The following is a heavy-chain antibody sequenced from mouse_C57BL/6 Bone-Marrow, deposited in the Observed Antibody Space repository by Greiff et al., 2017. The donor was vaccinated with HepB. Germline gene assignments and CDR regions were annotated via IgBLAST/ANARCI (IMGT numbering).Heavy chain of an antibody. D-gene: IGHD2-1*01. V-gene: IGHV1-76*01. CDR2: IYPGSGNT. Sequence: VKLQQSGAELVRPGASVKLSCKASGYTFTDYYINWVKQRPGQGLEWIARIYPGSGNTYYNEKFKGKATLTAEKSSSTAYMQLSSLTSEDSAVYFCAREGNYYGNTWFAYWGQGTLVTVSA. CDR3: AREGNYYGNTWFAY. J-gene: IGHJ3*01. CDR1: GYTFTDYY.